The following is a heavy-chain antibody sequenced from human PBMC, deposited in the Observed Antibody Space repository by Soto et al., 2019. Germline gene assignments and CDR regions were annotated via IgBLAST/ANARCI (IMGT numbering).Heavy chain of an antibody. V-gene: IGHV3-23*01. Sequence: EVQLLESGGALVQPGGSLRLSCAASGFTFSSYAMNWVRQAPGRGLEWVSSISGIGGSTDYADSVKGRFNISRDNSKKTLYLQMSSLRAEDTAVYYCARDVDFWSGYNQFDYWGQGTLVTVSS. CDR3: ARDVDFWSGYNQFDY. J-gene: IGHJ4*02. CDR2: ISGIGGST. D-gene: IGHD3-3*01. CDR1: GFTFSSYA.